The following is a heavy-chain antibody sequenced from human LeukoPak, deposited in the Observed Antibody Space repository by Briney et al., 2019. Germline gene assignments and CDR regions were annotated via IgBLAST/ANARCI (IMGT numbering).Heavy chain of an antibody. V-gene: IGHV1-2*02. CDR3: ARGPYYGSGRRGYYFDY. J-gene: IGHJ4*02. CDR1: GYTFTGYY. CDR2: INPNSGGT. D-gene: IGHD3-10*01. Sequence: GASVKVSRKASGYTFTGYYMHWVRQAPGQGLEWMGWINPNSGGTNYAQKFQGRVTMTRDTSISTAYMELGRLRSDDTAVYYCARGPYYGSGRRGYYFDYWGQGTLVTVSS.